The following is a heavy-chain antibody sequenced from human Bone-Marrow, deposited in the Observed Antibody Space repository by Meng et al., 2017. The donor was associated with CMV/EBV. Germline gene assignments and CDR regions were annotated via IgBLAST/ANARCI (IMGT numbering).Heavy chain of an antibody. D-gene: IGHD2-2*01. Sequence: SETLSLTCAVYGGSFSGYYWSWIRQPPGKGLEWIGEINHSGSTNYNPSLKSRVTISVDTSKNQFSLKLSPVTAADTAVYYCARGIVVVPAAIVANWVDPWGQGTLVTVSS. CDR1: GGSFSGYY. CDR3: ARGIVVVPAAIVANWVDP. J-gene: IGHJ5*02. V-gene: IGHV4-34*01. CDR2: INHSGST.